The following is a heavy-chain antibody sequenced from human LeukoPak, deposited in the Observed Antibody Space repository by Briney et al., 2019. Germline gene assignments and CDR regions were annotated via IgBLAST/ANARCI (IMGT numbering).Heavy chain of an antibody. Sequence: PGGSLRLSCAASGFTFSNYAMAWVRQIPGKGLEWVSIFSGSGGSTYYADAVKGRFTVSRDNSKSTPYLHMNNLRVGDTAIYYCASRPAPSLGPLDYWGQGTLVTVSS. CDR3: ASRPAPSLGPLDY. CDR1: GFTFSNYA. V-gene: IGHV3-23*01. J-gene: IGHJ4*02. D-gene: IGHD2-2*01. CDR2: FSGSGGST.